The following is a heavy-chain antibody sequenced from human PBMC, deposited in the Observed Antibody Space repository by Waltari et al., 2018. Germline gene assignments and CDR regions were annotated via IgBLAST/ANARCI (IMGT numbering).Heavy chain of an antibody. J-gene: IGHJ3*02. CDR3: ARELSSGWARDAFDI. V-gene: IGHV4-59*01. CDR1: GGSISSYY. D-gene: IGHD6-19*01. Sequence: QVQLQESGPGLVKPSETLSLTCTVSGGSISSYYWSWIRQPPGKGLEWIGYIYYSGSTNYNPSLKSRVTISVDTSKNQFSLKLSSVTAADTAVYYCARELSSGWARDAFDIWGQGTMVTVSS. CDR2: IYYSGST.